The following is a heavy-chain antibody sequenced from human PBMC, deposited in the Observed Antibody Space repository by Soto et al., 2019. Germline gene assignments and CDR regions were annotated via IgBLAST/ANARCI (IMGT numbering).Heavy chain of an antibody. CDR2: VSAYNGNT. D-gene: IGHD3-22*01. V-gene: IGHV1-18*01. CDR1: GYTFTSYG. CDR3: ARTLVVGDAFDI. Sequence: SVKVSFKASGYTFTSYGISWVRQAPGQGLEWMGWVSAYNGNTNYAQKLQGRVTMTTDTSTSTAYMELRSLRSDDTAVYYCARTLVVGDAFDIWGQGTMVTVSS. J-gene: IGHJ3*02.